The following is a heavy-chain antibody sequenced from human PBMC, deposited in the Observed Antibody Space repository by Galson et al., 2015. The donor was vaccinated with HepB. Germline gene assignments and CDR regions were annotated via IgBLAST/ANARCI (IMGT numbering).Heavy chain of an antibody. V-gene: IGHV5-51*01. J-gene: IGHJ6*02. D-gene: IGHD2-21*01. CDR2: IYPGESDT. CDR1: GYSFTSYW. CDR3: ARRGSDSRYSMDV. Sequence: QSGAEVKKPGESLKISCKGSGYSFTSYWIGWVRQMPGKGLEWMGIIYPGESDTKYSPSFQGQVTISVDKSITTAYLQWRSLKASDTAIYYCARRGSDSRYSMDVWGQGTTVTVSS.